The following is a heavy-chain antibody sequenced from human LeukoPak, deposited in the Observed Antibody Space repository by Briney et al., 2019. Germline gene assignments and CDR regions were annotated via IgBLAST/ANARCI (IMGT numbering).Heavy chain of an antibody. J-gene: IGHJ6*03. Sequence: QPGGSLRLSCAASGFTFSSYSMNWVRQAPGKGLEWVSYISSSSSTIYYADSVKGRFTISRDNAKNSLYLQMNSLRAEDTAVYYCARIFLVKPYYYYYMDVWGKGTTVTVSS. CDR3: ARIFLVKPYYYYYMDV. CDR1: GFTFSSYS. V-gene: IGHV3-48*01. CDR2: ISSSSSTI. D-gene: IGHD3-9*01.